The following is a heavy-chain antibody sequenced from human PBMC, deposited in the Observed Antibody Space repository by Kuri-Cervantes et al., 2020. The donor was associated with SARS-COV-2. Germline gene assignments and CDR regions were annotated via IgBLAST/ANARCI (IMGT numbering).Heavy chain of an antibody. V-gene: IGHV4-61*09. J-gene: IGHJ3*02. CDR3: ARSQRWSEAFDI. CDR1: GGSISSGSYY. Sequence: SETLSLTCTVSGGSISSGSYYWSWIRQPAGKGLEWIGYIYTSGSTNYNPSLKSRVTISVDRSKNQFSLKLSSVTAADTAVYYCARSQRWSEAFDIWGQGTMVTVSS. CDR2: IYTSGST. D-gene: IGHD2-15*01.